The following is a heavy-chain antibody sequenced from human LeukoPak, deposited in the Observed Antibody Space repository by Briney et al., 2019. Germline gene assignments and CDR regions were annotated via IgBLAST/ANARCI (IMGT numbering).Heavy chain of an antibody. CDR1: GGSISGSY. V-gene: IGHV4-59*01. CDR3: AKFGVDYDMIV. D-gene: IGHD3-16*01. Sequence: SENLSLTCTVSGGSISGSYWTWIRQPPGKGLEWIGQIYYKGNADYNPSLKSRVTLSVDTSKNQFSLKLTAMTAADTAVYYCAKFGVDYDMIVWGQGTTVTVS. CDR2: IYYKGNA. J-gene: IGHJ6*02.